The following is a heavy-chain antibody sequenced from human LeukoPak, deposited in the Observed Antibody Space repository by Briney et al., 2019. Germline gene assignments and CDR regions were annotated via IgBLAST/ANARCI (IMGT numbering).Heavy chain of an antibody. CDR1: GGSISSYY. D-gene: IGHD4-17*01. CDR2: LHTSGST. CDR3: ARDFGYGDYFFDD. V-gene: IGHV4-4*07. Sequence: SETLSLTCTVSGGSISSYYWSWIRQPAGEGLEWIGRLHTSGSTHYNPSLKGRVTMSVDTSKKQFSLKLSSVTAADTAVYYCARDFGYGDYFFDDWGQGTLVTVSS. J-gene: IGHJ4*02.